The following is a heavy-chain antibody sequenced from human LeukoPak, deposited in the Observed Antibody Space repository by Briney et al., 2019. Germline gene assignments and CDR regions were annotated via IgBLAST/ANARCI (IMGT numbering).Heavy chain of an antibody. CDR2: INPNSGGT. CDR3: ARDYELGTAGTAYEYFDN. J-gene: IGHJ4*02. D-gene: IGHD1-1*01. CDR1: GYTFTGYY. V-gene: IGHV1-2*02. Sequence: ASVKVSCKASGYTFTGYYMHWVRQAPGQGLEWMGWINPNSGGTSYAQKFQGRATMTRDTSISTAYMELSSLKSDDTAVYYCARDYELGTAGTAYEYFDNWGQGTLVTVSS.